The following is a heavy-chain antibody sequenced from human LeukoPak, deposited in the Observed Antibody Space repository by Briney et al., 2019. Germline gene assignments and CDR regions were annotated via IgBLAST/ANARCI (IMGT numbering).Heavy chain of an antibody. CDR1: GDSVTSYY. CDR2: VSSDGTT. V-gene: IGHV4-59*08. J-gene: IGHJ4*02. D-gene: IGHD2-8*02. CDR3: ARLDCTGDGCYNH. Sequence: PSETLSLTCSVSGDSVTSYYWSWIRQPPGKGLEWIGYVSSDGTTNYTPSLRSRVIMSVDTAKNHISLSLTSLTAADTAIYYCARLDCTGDGCYNHWGWGTLVTVSS.